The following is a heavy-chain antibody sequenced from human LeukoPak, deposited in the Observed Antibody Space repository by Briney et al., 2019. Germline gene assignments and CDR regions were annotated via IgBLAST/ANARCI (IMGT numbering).Heavy chain of an antibody. V-gene: IGHV3-23*01. D-gene: IGHD4-23*01. J-gene: IGHJ2*01. CDR1: GFTFSGYA. CDR3: AKVPGGSPRGYWYFDL. CDR2: ISASGGTT. Sequence: PGGSLRLSCVASGFTFSGYALSWVRQAPGKGMEWVSTISASGGTTYYADSVKGRFSISRDNSKNTLYVQMHSLRAEDTAVYDCAKVPGGSPRGYWYFDLWGRGTLITVSS.